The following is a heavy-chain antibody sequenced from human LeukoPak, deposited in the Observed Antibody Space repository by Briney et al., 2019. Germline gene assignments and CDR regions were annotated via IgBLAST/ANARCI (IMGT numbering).Heavy chain of an antibody. CDR2: ISGSGGST. D-gene: IGHD1-7*01. V-gene: IGHV3-23*01. J-gene: IGHJ3*02. Sequence: SGGSLRLSCAGSGFTFSSYAMSWVRQAPGKGLEWVSAISGSGGSTYYADSVKGRFTISRDNSKNTLYLQMNSLRAEDTAVYYCAKGLYNWNYIGAFDIWGQGTMVTVSS. CDR3: AKGLYNWNYIGAFDI. CDR1: GFTFSSYA.